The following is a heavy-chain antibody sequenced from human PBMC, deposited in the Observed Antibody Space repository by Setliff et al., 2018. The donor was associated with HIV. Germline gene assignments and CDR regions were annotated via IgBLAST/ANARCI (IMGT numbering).Heavy chain of an antibody. CDR2: INPNSGDT. J-gene: IGHJ4*02. CDR3: ARGGTGRPRPIDY. D-gene: IGHD7-27*01. Sequence: ASVKVSCKASGYTFTGFYMHWVRQAPGQGLEWMGRINPNSGDTNYAQKFQGRVTMTTDTSTSTVYMELRSLRSDDTAVYYCARGGTGRPRPIDYWGQGTLVTVSS. CDR1: GYTFTGFY. V-gene: IGHV1-2*06.